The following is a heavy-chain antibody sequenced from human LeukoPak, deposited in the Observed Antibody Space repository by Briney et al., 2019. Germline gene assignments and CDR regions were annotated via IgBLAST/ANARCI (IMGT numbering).Heavy chain of an antibody. J-gene: IGHJ1*01. CDR1: GFTFSSYA. Sequence: GGSLRLSCAASGFTFSSYAMSWVRQAPGKGLEWVSAISGSGGSTYYADSVKGRFTISRDNSKNTLYPQMNSLRAEDTAVYYCAKMYYYDSSGYNEYFQHWGQGTLVTVSS. CDR2: ISGSGGST. CDR3: AKMYYYDSSGYNEYFQH. V-gene: IGHV3-23*01. D-gene: IGHD3-22*01.